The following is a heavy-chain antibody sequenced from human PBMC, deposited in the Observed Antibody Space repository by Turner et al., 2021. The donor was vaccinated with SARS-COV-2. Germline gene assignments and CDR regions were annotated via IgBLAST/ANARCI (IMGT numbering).Heavy chain of an antibody. J-gene: IGHJ4*02. D-gene: IGHD6-13*01. CDR2: ISYDGSNK. V-gene: IGHV3-30*18. CDR1: GFTFSSYG. CDR3: AKGDQQHFDY. Sequence: QVQLVESGGGVVQPGRSLRLPCAASGFTFSSYGMHWVRQAPGKGLEWVAGISYDGSNKYYADSVKGRFTISRDNSQNTLYLQMNSLRAEDSAVYYCAKGDQQHFDYWGQGTLVTVSS.